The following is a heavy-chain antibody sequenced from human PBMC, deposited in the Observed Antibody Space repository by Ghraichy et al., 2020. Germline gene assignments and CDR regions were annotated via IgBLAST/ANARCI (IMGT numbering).Heavy chain of an antibody. J-gene: IGHJ5*02. CDR3: ARRMDYSRGEFDP. D-gene: IGHD3-16*01. Sequence: GESLNISCKHSGYMFTTYWIGWVRQMPGTGLEWMGFIDPADSNTRYSPSFQGQVTISVDKSATTAYLQWSSLKVSDTAIYYCARRMDYSRGEFDPWGQGTLVIVSS. CDR1: GYMFTTYW. V-gene: IGHV5-51*01. CDR2: IDPADSNT.